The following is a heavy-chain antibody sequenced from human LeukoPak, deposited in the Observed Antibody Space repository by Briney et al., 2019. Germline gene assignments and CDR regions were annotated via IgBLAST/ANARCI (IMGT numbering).Heavy chain of an antibody. D-gene: IGHD2-2*01. J-gene: IGHJ4*02. V-gene: IGHV4-30-2*01. CDR1: GGSISSGGYY. Sequence: SQTLSLTCTVSGGSISSGGYYWSWIRQPPGKGLEWIGYIYHSGSTYYNPSLKSRVTISVDRSKNQFSLKLSSVTAADTAVYYCARKKGEYCSSTSCYDSTRGLDYWGQGTLVTVSS. CDR2: IYHSGST. CDR3: ARKKGEYCSSTSCYDSTRGLDY.